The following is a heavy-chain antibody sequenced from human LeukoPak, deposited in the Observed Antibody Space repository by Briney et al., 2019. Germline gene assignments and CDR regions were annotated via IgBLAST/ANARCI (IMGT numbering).Heavy chain of an antibody. J-gene: IGHJ4*02. CDR3: AKDGKNYFDY. CDR1: GFTFDDYT. V-gene: IGHV3-43D*03. Sequence: GGSLRLSCAASGFTFDDYTMHWVRQAPGKGLEWVSLISWDGGSTYYADSVKGRFTISRDNSKNSLYLQMNSLRAEDTALYYCAKDGKNYFDYWGQGTLVTVSS. CDR2: ISWDGGST.